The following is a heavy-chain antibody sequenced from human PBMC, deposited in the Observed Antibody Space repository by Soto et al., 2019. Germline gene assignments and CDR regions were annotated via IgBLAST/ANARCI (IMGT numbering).Heavy chain of an antibody. V-gene: IGHV3-7*03. CDR2: IKEDGSEK. Sequence: GGSLRLSCAVSGFTFSSSWMSWVRQAPGKGLEWVANIKEDGSEKDYVDPVKGRFTITRDNAKNSLYLQMNNLRAEDTAVYFCTRKRFGMDVWGQG. CDR3: TRKRFGMDV. CDR1: GFTFSSSW. J-gene: IGHJ6*02.